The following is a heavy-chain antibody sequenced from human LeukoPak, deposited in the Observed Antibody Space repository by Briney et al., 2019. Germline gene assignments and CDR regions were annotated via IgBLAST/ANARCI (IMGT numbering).Heavy chain of an antibody. J-gene: IGHJ4*02. D-gene: IGHD2-21*01. V-gene: IGHV3-33*01. Sequence: GGSLRLSCVASGLDFRRSGMHWVRQAPGKGLEWVAVIWYDGSDKYYADSVKGRFTTSRDNSKNMAYLQMNSLRAEDTAVCYCVSQRITLIQGSTDYWGQGTLVTVSS. CDR3: VSQRITLIQGSTDY. CDR2: IWYDGSDK. CDR1: GLDFRRSG.